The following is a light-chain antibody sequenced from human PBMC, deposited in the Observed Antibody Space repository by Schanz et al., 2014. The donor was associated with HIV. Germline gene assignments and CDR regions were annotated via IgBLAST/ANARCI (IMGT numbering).Light chain of an antibody. J-gene: IGLJ3*02. CDR1: SSNIGAGYD. CDR2: GNN. Sequence: QSVLTQPPSVSGAPWQRVTISCTGTSSNIGAGYDVHWYQQIPGTAPKLLISGNNNRPSGVPDRFSGSKSGTSASLAITGLQDEDEADYYCAAWDDSLNGPVFGGGTKLTVL. V-gene: IGLV1-40*01. CDR3: AAWDDSLNGPV.